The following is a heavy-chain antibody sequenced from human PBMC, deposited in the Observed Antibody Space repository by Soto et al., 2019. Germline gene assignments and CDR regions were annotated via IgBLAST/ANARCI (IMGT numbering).Heavy chain of an antibody. CDR1: GGSISSYY. CDR3: ARHGPTTNYFDY. Sequence: SETLSLTCTFSGGSISSYYWSWIRQPPGKGLEWIGYIYYSGSTNYNPSLKSRVTISVDTSKNQFSLKLSSVTAADTAVYYCARHGPTTNYFDYWGQGTLVTVSS. D-gene: IGHD1-1*01. CDR2: IYYSGST. J-gene: IGHJ4*02. V-gene: IGHV4-59*08.